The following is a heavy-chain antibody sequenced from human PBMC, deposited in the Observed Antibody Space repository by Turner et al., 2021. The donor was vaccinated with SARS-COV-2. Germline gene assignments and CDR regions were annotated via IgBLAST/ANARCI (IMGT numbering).Heavy chain of an antibody. J-gene: IGHJ4*02. Sequence: QVQLVQSGAEVKKPGASVKVSCKASGYTFTDYYMQWVRQAPGQGLEWMGWINPTSGGTNYAQKFQGRVTMTRDTSISTAYMELSRLRSDDTAVYYCATDSYGTLWGQGTLVTVSS. CDR3: ATDSYGTL. CDR1: GYTFTDYY. CDR2: INPTSGGT. D-gene: IGHD5-18*01. V-gene: IGHV1-2*02.